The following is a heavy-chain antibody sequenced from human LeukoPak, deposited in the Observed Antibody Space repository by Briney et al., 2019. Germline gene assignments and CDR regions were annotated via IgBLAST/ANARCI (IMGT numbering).Heavy chain of an antibody. CDR3: ARLPVGGYSYGFDY. CDR2: MNPNSGNT. V-gene: IGHV1-8*01. CDR1: GYTFTSYD. J-gene: IGHJ4*02. Sequence: ASVKVSCKASGYTFTSYDINWVRQATGQGLEWMGWMNPNSGNTGYAQKFQVRVTMTRNTSISTAYMELSSLRSEDTAVYYCARLPVGGYSYGFDYWGQGTLVTVSS. D-gene: IGHD5-18*01.